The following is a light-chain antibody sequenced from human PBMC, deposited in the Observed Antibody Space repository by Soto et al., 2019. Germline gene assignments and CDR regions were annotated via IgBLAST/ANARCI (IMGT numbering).Light chain of an antibody. CDR3: QTWGTPWV. CDR1: SGHSNYA. Sequence: QPVLTQSPSASASLGASVKLTCTLSSGHSNYAIAWHQQQPEKGPRFLMKLNNDGSHIKGAGIPDRFSGSSSGAERYLTISSLQSEDEADYYCQTWGTPWVFGGGTKLTVL. J-gene: IGLJ3*02. CDR2: LNNDGSH. V-gene: IGLV4-69*01.